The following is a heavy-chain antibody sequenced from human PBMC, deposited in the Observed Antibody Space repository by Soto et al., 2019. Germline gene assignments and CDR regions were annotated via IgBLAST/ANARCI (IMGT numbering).Heavy chain of an antibody. V-gene: IGHV3-21*01. CDR3: ARESEDLTSNFDY. CDR2: ISSTTNYI. J-gene: IGHJ4*02. Sequence: EVQLVESGGGLVKPGGSRSRSCGAPGFTFTRYTMTWVRPAQGKGIEWVSSISSTTNYIYYGDSMKGRFTISRDNAKKSLYLDMNSLRAEDPAVYYCARESEDLTSNFDYWGQGTLVTVSS. CDR1: GFTFTRYT.